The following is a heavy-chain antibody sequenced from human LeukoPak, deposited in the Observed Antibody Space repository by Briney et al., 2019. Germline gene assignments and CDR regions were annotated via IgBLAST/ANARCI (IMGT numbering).Heavy chain of an antibody. Sequence: SETLSLTCTVSGDSISSYYWSWIRQPPGKGLEWIAYIDYSGSTHYNPSHKSRVTMSVDTSKNQFFLKLSPVTAADTAVYYCAKHGGSWTFDSWGQGTLVTVSS. V-gene: IGHV4-59*08. D-gene: IGHD6-13*01. CDR3: AKHGGSWTFDS. CDR1: GDSISSYY. CDR2: IDYSGST. J-gene: IGHJ4*02.